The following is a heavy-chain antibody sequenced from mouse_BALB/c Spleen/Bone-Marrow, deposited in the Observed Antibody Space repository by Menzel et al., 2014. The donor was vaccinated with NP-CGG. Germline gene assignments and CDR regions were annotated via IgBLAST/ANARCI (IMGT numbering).Heavy chain of an antibody. CDR1: GSSITSDYA. V-gene: IGHV3-2*02. CDR3: SRDYYGSGYFDC. D-gene: IGHD1-1*01. J-gene: IGHJ2*01. CDR2: INYNGST. Sequence: EVKLVESGPGLVIPSQSVSLTCTVSGSSITSDYAWNWIRPFPGSTLEWMGYINYNGSTTYNPSLTSRISITRNTSKNQLFLQLNSVTNEDTATYYCSRDYYGSGYFDCWGQGTILTVSS.